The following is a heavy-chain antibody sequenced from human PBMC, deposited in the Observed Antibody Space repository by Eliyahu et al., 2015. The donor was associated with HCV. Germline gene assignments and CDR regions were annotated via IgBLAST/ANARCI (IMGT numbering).Heavy chain of an antibody. CDR1: GGXXXSSSYC. Sequence: QVQLQESGPGLVKPSETLSLTCTVSGGXXXSSSYCWGWIRQPPGKGLAWIGSIYYSGSTYYNPSXMSRVTISLDTSKTQFSLKLSSVTAADTAVYYCARLPRRYDIVTAALDSWGQGTLVTVSS. D-gene: IGHD3-9*01. J-gene: IGHJ4*02. CDR3: ARLPRRYDIVTAALDS. CDR2: IYYSGST. V-gene: IGHV4-39*01.